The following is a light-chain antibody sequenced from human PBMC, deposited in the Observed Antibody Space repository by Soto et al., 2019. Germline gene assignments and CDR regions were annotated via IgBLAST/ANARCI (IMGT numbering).Light chain of an antibody. Sequence: QLVLTQSPSASASLGASVKLTCTLSSGYSTYAIAWQQQQSEKGPRFLMKINYDGTHSKGDGFFDRFSGSSSGAERHLTISSLQSEDEADYYCQSLGTGIQVFGGGTKLTVL. CDR3: QSLGTGIQV. CDR1: SGYSTYA. CDR2: INYDGTH. J-gene: IGLJ3*02. V-gene: IGLV4-69*01.